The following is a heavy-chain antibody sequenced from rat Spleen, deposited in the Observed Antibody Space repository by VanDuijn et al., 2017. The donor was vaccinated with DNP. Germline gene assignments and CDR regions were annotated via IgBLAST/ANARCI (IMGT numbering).Heavy chain of an antibody. CDR2: ITSSGGST. CDR1: GFTFNNYW. Sequence: EVQLVESGGDLVQPGRSLKLSCVASGFTFNNYWMTWIRQVPGKGLEWVASITSSGGSTYYPDSVKGRFTISRDNAKNTLYLQMNSLRSEDTATYYCARRGYYYDGSYGFDYWGQGVMVTVSS. CDR3: ARRGYYYDGSYGFDY. J-gene: IGHJ2*01. V-gene: IGHV5-31*01. D-gene: IGHD1-12*02.